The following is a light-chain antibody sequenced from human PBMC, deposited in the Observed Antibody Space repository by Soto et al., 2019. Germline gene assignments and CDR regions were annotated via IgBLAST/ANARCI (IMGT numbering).Light chain of an antibody. J-gene: IGLJ2*01. CDR1: SSDVGDYDY. Sequence: QSALTQPASVSGSPGQSITISCTGTSSDVGDYDYVSWYQQHPGKAPKLMIYDVSNRPSGVSNRFSGSKSGNSASLTISGLQAVDEADYYCNSYTSSSTLVFGGGTKLTVL. CDR3: NSYTSSSTLV. V-gene: IGLV2-14*01. CDR2: DVS.